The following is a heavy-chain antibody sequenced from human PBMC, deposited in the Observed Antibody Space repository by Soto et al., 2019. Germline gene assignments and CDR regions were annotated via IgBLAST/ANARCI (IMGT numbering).Heavy chain of an antibody. CDR3: AREITGYSSSWYTFHDY. J-gene: IGHJ4*02. D-gene: IGHD6-13*01. Sequence: QVQLVQSGAEVKKPGSSVKVSCKASGGTFSSYAISWVRQAPGQGLEWMGGIIPIFGTANYAQKFQGRVTITADESTSTAYMELSSLRSEDTAVYYCAREITGYSSSWYTFHDYWGQGTLVTVSS. CDR2: IIPIFGTA. CDR1: GGTFSSYA. V-gene: IGHV1-69*01.